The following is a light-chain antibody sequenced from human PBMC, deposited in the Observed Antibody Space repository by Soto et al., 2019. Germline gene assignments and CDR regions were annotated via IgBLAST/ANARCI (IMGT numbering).Light chain of an antibody. CDR2: GAS. J-gene: IGKJ1*01. CDR3: QQYNNWPT. Sequence: EIVMTQSPATLSVSPGERATLSCRASQSVSSNLAWYQHKPGQAPRLLIYGASTRATGFPARFSGSGSGTEFTLTISSLQSEDFAVYYCQQYNNWPTFGQGTKVEIK. V-gene: IGKV3-15*01. CDR1: QSVSSN.